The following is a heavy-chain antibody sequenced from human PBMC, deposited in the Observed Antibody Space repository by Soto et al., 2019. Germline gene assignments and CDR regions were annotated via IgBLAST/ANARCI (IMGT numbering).Heavy chain of an antibody. CDR2: ISAYNGNT. CDR3: ARVITLTKQVLGGYYYGMDV. V-gene: IGHV1-18*01. D-gene: IGHD3-16*01. CDR1: GYTFTSSG. J-gene: IGHJ6*02. Sequence: ASVKVSCKASGYTFTSSGINWVRQAPGQGLEWMGWISAYNGNTNYAQKLQGRVTMTTDTSTRTAYMELRSLRSDDTAVYYCARVITLTKQVLGGYYYGMDVWGQGTTVTV.